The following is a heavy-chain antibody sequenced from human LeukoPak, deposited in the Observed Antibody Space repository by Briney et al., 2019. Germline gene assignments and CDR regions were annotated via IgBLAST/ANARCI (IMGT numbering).Heavy chain of an antibody. CDR1: GFTFSYYS. D-gene: IGHD3-22*01. V-gene: IGHV3-21*04. CDR3: AKDPVVSYYDSSGYTFDY. J-gene: IGHJ4*02. CDR2: ISSRSDYI. Sequence: GGSLRLSCAASGFTFSYYSMTWVRQAPGKGLEWVSAISSRSDYIYYADSVKGRFTISRDNSKNTLYLQMNSLRAEDTAVYYCAKDPVVSYYDSSGYTFDYWGQGTLVTVSS.